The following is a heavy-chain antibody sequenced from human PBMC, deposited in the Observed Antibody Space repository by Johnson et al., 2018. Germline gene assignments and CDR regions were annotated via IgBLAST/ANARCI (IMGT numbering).Heavy chain of an antibody. CDR2: IWYDGSNK. J-gene: IGHJ6*02. V-gene: IGHV3-33*01. CDR3: GRGRRDSSAWVYYYYGMDV. D-gene: IGHD6-6*01. Sequence: VQLVESGGGVVQPGRSLRLSCAASGFTFSSYGMNWVRQAPGKGLGWVAVIWYDGSNKYYADPVKGRFTISRDNSKNPLYLQMNSLRAEEKAVYYCGRGRRDSSAWVYYYYGMDVWGHGTTVTVSS. CDR1: GFTFSSYG.